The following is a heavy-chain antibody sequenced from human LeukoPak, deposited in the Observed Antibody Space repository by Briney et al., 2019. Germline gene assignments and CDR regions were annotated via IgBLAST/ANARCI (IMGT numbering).Heavy chain of an antibody. CDR2: ISSSSSTI. CDR1: GFTFSSYS. CDR3: ARKGSTYCYTFDY. D-gene: IGHD3-22*01. J-gene: IGHJ4*02. Sequence: GGSLRLSCAASGFTFSSYSMNWVRQAPGKGLEWVSYISSSSSTIYYADSVKGRFTISRDNAKNLLYLQMNSLRAEDTAVYYCARKGSTYCYTFDYWGQGTLVTVSS. V-gene: IGHV3-48*01.